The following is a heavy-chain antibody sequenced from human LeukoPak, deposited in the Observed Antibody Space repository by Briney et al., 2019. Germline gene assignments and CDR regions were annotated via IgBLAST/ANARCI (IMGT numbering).Heavy chain of an antibody. V-gene: IGHV1-69*13. CDR3: ARGYVSARLRYFDWFPDY. CDR2: IIPIFGTA. CDR1: GGTFSSYA. Sequence: EASVKVSCKASGGTFSSYAISWVRQAPGQGLEWMGGIIPIFGTANYAQKFQGRVTITADESTSTAYMELSSLRSEDTAVYYCARGYVSARLRYFDWFPDYWGQGTLVTVSS. D-gene: IGHD3-9*01. J-gene: IGHJ4*02.